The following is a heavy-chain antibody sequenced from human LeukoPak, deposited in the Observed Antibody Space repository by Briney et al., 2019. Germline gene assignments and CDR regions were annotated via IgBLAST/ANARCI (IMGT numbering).Heavy chain of an antibody. CDR2: IYYSGST. CDR1: GGSISSYY. V-gene: IGHV4-59*01. J-gene: IGHJ4*02. Sequence: TSSETLSLTCTVSGGSISSYYWSWIRQPPGKGLEWIGYIYYSGSTNYNPSLKSRVTISVDTSKNQFFLKLSSVTAADTAVYYCARGLVGSSGYWYYFDYWGQGTPVTVSS. D-gene: IGHD3-22*01. CDR3: ARGLVGSSGYWYYFDY.